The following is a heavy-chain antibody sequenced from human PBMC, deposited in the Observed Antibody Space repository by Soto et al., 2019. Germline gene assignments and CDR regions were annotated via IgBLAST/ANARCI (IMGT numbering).Heavy chain of an antibody. J-gene: IGHJ5*02. CDR2: IYHTGNA. Sequence: SETLSLTCSVSGDSISNSRFYWAWIRQPPGEGLEWIGSIYHTGNAYYNPSLKSRVTISVDTSKNQFSLKLTSVTAADAALYYCARDYFDSSDYTTNWFDPWGQGTLVTVSS. CDR1: GDSISNSRFY. V-gene: IGHV4-39*01. CDR3: ARDYFDSSDYTTNWFDP. D-gene: IGHD3-22*01.